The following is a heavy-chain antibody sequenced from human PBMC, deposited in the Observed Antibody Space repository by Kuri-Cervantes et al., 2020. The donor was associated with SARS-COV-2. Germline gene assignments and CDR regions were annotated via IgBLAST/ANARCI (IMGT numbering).Heavy chain of an antibody. CDR1: GFTFSLYE. CDR2: ITSRDTI. Sequence: GGSLRLSCEASGFTFSLYEMNWVRQAPGKGLEWVSYITSRDTIYYADSVKGRFTISRDNAKNSLYLQMNSLRAEDTAVYYCARDSYYYGSVWGQGTLVTVSS. CDR3: ARDSYYYGSV. J-gene: IGHJ4*02. D-gene: IGHD3-10*01. V-gene: IGHV3-48*03.